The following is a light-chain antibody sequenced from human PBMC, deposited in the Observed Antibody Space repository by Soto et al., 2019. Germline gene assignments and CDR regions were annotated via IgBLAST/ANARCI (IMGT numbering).Light chain of an antibody. V-gene: IGKV3-15*01. J-gene: IGKJ1*01. CDR1: KSVSIL. Sequence: EIVMTQSPATLSVSPGERATLSCRASKSVSILLAWSQQKPGQAPRLLINGATTRATGIPARFSGSGSGTEFTLPISSLQSEDVAVYCCQQSNNWPRTFGQGTKVQIK. CDR2: GAT. CDR3: QQSNNWPRT.